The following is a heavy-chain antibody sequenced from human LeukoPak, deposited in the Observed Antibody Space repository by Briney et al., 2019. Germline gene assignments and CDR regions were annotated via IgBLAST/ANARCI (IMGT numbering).Heavy chain of an antibody. J-gene: IGHJ4*02. CDR3: ARDLAAAGMGY. CDR1: GGSISSYY. V-gene: IGHV4-59*12. CDR2: IYYSGST. Sequence: SETLSLTCTVSGGSISSYYWSWIRQPPGKGLEWIGYIYYSGSTNYNPSLKSRVTISVDTSRNQFSLKLSSVTAADTAVYYCARDLAAAGMGYWGQGTLVTVSS. D-gene: IGHD6-13*01.